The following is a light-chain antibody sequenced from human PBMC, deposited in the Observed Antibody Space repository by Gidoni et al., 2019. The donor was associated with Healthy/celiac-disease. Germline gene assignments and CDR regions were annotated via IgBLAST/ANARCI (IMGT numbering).Light chain of an antibody. Sequence: DIPMAQSPSSLSASVGDRVTITCQARQDISNYLNWYQQKPGKAPKLLIYDASNLETGVPSRFSGSGSGTDFTFTISSLQPEDIATYYWQQYDNLPITFGGGTKVEIK. CDR1: QDISNY. CDR3: QQYDNLPIT. J-gene: IGKJ4*01. V-gene: IGKV1-33*01. CDR2: DAS.